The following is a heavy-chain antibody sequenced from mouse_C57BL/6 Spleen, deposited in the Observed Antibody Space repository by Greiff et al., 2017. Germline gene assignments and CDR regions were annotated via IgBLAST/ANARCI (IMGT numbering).Heavy chain of an antibody. V-gene: IGHV1-55*01. CDR2: IYPGSGST. J-gene: IGHJ2*01. CDR3: ARGGYYGSSFDY. Sequence: QVQLQQPGAELVKPGASVKMSCKASGYTFTSYWITWVKQRPGQGLEWIGDIYPGSGSTNYNEKFKSKATLTVDTSSSTAYMQLSSLTSEDSAVYYCARGGYYGSSFDYWGQGTTLTVSS. D-gene: IGHD1-1*01. CDR1: GYTFTSYW.